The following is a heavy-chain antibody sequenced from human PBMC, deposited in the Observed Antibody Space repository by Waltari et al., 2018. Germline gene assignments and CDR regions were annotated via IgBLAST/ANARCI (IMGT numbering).Heavy chain of an antibody. Sequence: EVQLVESGGGLVKPGGSLRLSCAASGFTFSSYSMNGVRQAPGKGLGWISSISSTGTYTHYADSVKGRFTISRDNAKNSLYLQMNSLRAEDTGVYWCATGGWGFYLDNWGQGTLVTFSS. J-gene: IGHJ4*02. CDR3: ATGGWGFYLDN. CDR2: ISSTGTYT. V-gene: IGHV3-21*01. D-gene: IGHD7-27*01. CDR1: GFTFSSYS.